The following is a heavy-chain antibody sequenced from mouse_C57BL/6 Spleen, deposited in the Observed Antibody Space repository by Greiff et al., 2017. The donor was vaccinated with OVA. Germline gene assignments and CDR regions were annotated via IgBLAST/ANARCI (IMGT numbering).Heavy chain of an antibody. CDR2: IRNKANGYTT. V-gene: IGHV7-3*01. D-gene: IGHD2-1*01. CDR3: ARVTARGYFDY. J-gene: IGHJ2*01. Sequence: VQLQQSGGGLVQPGGSLSLSCAASGFTFTDYYMSWVRQPPGQALEWLGFIRNKANGYTTEYSASVKGRFTISKDNSQSILYLQMKALRAEDSATYYCARVTARGYFDYWGQGTTLTVSS. CDR1: GFTFTDYY.